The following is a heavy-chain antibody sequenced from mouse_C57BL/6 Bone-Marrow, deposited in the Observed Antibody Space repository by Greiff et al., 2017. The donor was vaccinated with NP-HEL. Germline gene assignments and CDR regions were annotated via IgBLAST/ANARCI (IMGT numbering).Heavy chain of an antibody. J-gene: IGHJ1*03. CDR3: VGIYYGSSYGYFDV. CDR2: IDPSDSYT. D-gene: IGHD1-1*01. Sequence: QVQLRQPGAELVMPGASVKLSCKASGYTFTSYWMHWVKQRPGQGLEWIGEIDPSDSYTNYNQKFKGKSTLTVDKSSSTAYMQLSSLTSEDSAVYYCVGIYYGSSYGYFDVWGTGTTVTVSS. CDR1: GYTFTSYW. V-gene: IGHV1-69*01.